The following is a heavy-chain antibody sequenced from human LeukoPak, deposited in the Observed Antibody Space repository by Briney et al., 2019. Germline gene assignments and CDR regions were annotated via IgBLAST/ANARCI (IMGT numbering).Heavy chain of an antibody. CDR2: ISDRGGYT. D-gene: IGHD5-24*01. V-gene: IGHV3-23*01. J-gene: IGHJ4*02. CDR1: GFTFSSYA. Sequence: GGSLRLSCAASGFTFSSYAMSWVRQAPGKGLEWVSAISDRGGYTYSADSVKGRFTISRDNSKDTLYLQMNSLRAEDTAVYYCAKDVQPWGWLQLVWGQGTLVTVSS. CDR3: AKDVQPWGWLQLV.